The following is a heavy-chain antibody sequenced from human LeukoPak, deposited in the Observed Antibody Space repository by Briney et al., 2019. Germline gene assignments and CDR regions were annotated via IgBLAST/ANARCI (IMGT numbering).Heavy chain of an antibody. CDR3: AKDLRAMVTGFDY. V-gene: IGHV3-11*01. Sequence: PGGSLRLSCAASGFTFSDYYMSWIRQAPGKGLEWVSYISSSGCSTYYADSVKGRFTISRDNSKNTLYLKMNSMRAEDTAVYYCAKDLRAMVTGFDYWGQGTLVTVSS. J-gene: IGHJ4*02. CDR2: ISSSGCST. D-gene: IGHD5-18*01. CDR1: GFTFSDYY.